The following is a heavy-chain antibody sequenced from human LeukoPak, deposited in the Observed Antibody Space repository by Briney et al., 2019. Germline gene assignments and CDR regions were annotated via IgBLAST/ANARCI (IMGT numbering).Heavy chain of an antibody. J-gene: IGHJ4*02. V-gene: IGHV1-69*13. D-gene: IGHD3-22*01. CDR2: IIPIFGTA. Sequence: SVRVSCKASGGTFSSYAISWVRQAPGQGLEWMGGIIPIFGTANYAQKFQGRVTITADESTSTAYMELSSLRSEDTAVYYCARGLDYYDSSGYYSDYWGQGTLVTVSS. CDR1: GGTFSSYA. CDR3: ARGLDYYDSSGYYSDY.